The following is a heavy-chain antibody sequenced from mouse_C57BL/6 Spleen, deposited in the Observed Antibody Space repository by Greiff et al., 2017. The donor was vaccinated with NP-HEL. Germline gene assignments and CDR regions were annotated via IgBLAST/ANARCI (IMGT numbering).Heavy chain of an antibody. CDR3: ARWRLLRYYAMDY. V-gene: IGHV5-17*01. Sequence: EVQRVESGGGLVKPGGSLKLSCAASGFAFSDYGMHWVRQAPEKGLEWVAYISSGSSTIYYADTVKGRFTISRDNAKNTLFLQMTSRTYEDTAMYYCARWRLLRYYAMDYWGKGTSVTVSS. CDR1: GFAFSDYG. CDR2: ISSGSSTI. D-gene: IGHD2-3*01. J-gene: IGHJ4*01.